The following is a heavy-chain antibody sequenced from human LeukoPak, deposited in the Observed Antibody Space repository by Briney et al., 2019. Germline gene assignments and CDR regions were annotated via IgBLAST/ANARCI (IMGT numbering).Heavy chain of an antibody. Sequence: GRFLRFSCAAFGSTFSSYGMHWVRQSPGKGLGWGAVIFYDGSNKYYPDSVKGRFTTSRDTSKNTLYLQMNSLRAEDTAVYYCGKDSFPMGRDVAIDYWGQGTLVTVSS. CDR1: GSTFSSYG. D-gene: IGHD3-10*01. V-gene: IGHV3-30*18. CDR2: IFYDGSNK. CDR3: GKDSFPMGRDVAIDY. J-gene: IGHJ4*02.